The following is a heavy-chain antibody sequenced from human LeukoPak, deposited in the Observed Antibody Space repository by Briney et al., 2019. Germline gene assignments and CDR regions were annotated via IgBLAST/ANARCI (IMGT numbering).Heavy chain of an antibody. Sequence: GRSLRLSCAVFGFTFSSYAMHWVRQAPGKGLEWVAVISYDGNHESYADPVKGRFTISRDNSKSTLFLQMNSLRGEDTAVYSCARGNRGTDDAFDFWGQGTMVTVSS. J-gene: IGHJ3*01. D-gene: IGHD3-16*01. CDR3: ARGNRGTDDAFDF. CDR2: ISYDGNHE. CDR1: GFTFSSYA. V-gene: IGHV3-30*04.